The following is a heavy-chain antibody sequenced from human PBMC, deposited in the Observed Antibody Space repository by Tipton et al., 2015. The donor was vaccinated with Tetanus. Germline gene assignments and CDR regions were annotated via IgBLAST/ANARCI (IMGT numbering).Heavy chain of an antibody. CDR1: GGSFSLYS. CDR2: INHSGVT. CDR3: ARDFEWSFDY. Sequence: LRLSCAVYGGSFSLYSWTWIRQPPGKGLEWIGEINHSGVTNYNPSLKSRVTMSVDTSKNQVSLKLSSVTAADTAVYYCARDFEWSFDYWGQGTLVTVSS. D-gene: IGHD3-3*01. J-gene: IGHJ4*02. V-gene: IGHV4-34*01.